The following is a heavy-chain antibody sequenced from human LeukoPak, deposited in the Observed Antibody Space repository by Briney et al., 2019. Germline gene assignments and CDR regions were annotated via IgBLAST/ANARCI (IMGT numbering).Heavy chain of an antibody. CDR1: GYTFTSYY. Sequence: ASVKVSCKASGYTFTSYYIHWVRQAPGQGLEWMGIINPSDGSTRYTQKFQGRVTMTRDTSTSTVYMELSRLRSDDTAVYYCARESGDVFDYWGQGTLVTVSS. J-gene: IGHJ4*02. D-gene: IGHD1-26*01. CDR2: INPSDGST. V-gene: IGHV1-46*01. CDR3: ARESGDVFDY.